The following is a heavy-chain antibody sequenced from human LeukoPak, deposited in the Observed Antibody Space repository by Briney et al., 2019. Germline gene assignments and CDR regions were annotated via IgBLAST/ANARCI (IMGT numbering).Heavy chain of an antibody. V-gene: IGHV3-23*01. J-gene: IGHJ5*02. CDR1: GFTFSSYG. CDR3: AKDLQRWVAVAGKGWFDP. D-gene: IGHD6-19*01. CDR2: ISGSGGST. Sequence: PGGSLRLSCAASGFTFSSYGMSWVRQAPGKGLEWVSAISGSGGSTYYADPVKGRFTISRDNSKNTLYLQMNSLRAEDTAVYYCAKDLQRWVAVAGKGWFDPWGQGTLVTVSS.